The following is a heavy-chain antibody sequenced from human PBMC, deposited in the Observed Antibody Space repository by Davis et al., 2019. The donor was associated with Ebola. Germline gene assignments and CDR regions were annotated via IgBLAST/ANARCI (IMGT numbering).Heavy chain of an antibody. Sequence: GESLKISCADSGFTFSSYAMSWVRQAPGKGLEWVSAISGSGGSTYYADSVKGRFTISRDNSKNTLYLQMNSLRAEDTAVYYCAKGGRYSISWFDYWGQGTLVTVSS. J-gene: IGHJ5*01. D-gene: IGHD6-13*01. CDR3: AKGGRYSISWFDY. CDR1: GFTFSSYA. V-gene: IGHV3-23*01. CDR2: ISGSGGST.